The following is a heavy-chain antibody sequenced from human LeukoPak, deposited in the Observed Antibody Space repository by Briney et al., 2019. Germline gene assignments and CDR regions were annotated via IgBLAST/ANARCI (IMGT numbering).Heavy chain of an antibody. CDR1: GFTFSSYS. CDR2: ISGTSIYI. D-gene: IGHD1-1*01. CDR3: ATYNWKDGLGLNF. Sequence: GGSLRLSCAASGFTFSSYSMNWVRQAPGKGLEWVSSISGTSIYIYYADSVRGRFTISRDTARNSLYLQINSLRAEDTAVYYCATYNWKDGLGLNFWGQGILVTVSS. J-gene: IGHJ4*02. V-gene: IGHV3-21*01.